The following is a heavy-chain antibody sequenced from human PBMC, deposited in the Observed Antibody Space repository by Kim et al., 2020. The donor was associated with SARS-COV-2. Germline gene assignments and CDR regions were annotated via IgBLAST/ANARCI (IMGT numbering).Heavy chain of an antibody. CDR2: ISDNGGYT. J-gene: IGHJ4*02. CDR1: GFTFSSYP. V-gene: IGHV3-64D*06. Sequence: GGSLRLSCLASGFTFSSYPMHWVRQAPGKRLEYVSSISDNGGYTHYADSVRGRFTISRDNSKNTLYLQMSTLRAEDTALYYCVKKAAAGPSHFDYWGQGMLVTVSS. D-gene: IGHD6-13*01. CDR3: VKKAAAGPSHFDY.